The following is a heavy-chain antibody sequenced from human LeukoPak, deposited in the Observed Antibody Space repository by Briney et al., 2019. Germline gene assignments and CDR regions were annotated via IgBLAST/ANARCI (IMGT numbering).Heavy chain of an antibody. J-gene: IGHJ5*02. D-gene: IGHD3-9*01. V-gene: IGHV3-15*01. CDR1: GFTSSNAW. Sequence: GGSLRLSCAASGFTSSNAWTSWVRQAPGKGLEWVGRIKSKTDGGTTDYAAPVKGRFTISRDDSKNTLYLQMNSLKTEDTAVYYCTGYFDWLLYRRFDPWGQGTLVTVSS. CDR3: TGYFDWLLYRRFDP. CDR2: IKSKTDGGTT.